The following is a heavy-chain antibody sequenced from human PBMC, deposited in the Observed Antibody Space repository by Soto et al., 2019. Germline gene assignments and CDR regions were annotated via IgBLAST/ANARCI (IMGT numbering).Heavy chain of an antibody. V-gene: IGHV3-33*01. CDR1: GFTFSSYG. CDR3: AREVVVPAAMRNVDY. D-gene: IGHD2-2*01. Sequence: GGSLRLSCAASGFTFSSYGMHWVRQAPGKGLECVAVIWYDGSNIYYADSVKGRFTISRDNSKNTLYLQMNSLRAEDTAVYYCAREVVVPAAMRNVDYWGQGTLVTVSS. J-gene: IGHJ4*02. CDR2: IWYDGSNI.